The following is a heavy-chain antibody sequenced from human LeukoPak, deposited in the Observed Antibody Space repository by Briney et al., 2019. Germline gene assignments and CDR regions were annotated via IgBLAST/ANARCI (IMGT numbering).Heavy chain of an antibody. CDR3: ARRYYDILTGLDAFDI. CDR1: GGSISSYY. CDR2: IYYSGST. J-gene: IGHJ3*02. V-gene: IGHV4-59*08. D-gene: IGHD3-9*01. Sequence: PSETLSLTCTVSGGSISSYYWSSIRQPPGKGLEWIGYIYYSGSTNYNPSLKSRVTISVDTSKNQFSLKLSSVTAADTAVYYCARRYYDILTGLDAFDIWGQGTMVTVSS.